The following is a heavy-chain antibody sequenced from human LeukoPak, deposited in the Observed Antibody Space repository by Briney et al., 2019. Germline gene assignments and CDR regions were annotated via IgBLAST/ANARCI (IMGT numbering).Heavy chain of an antibody. V-gene: IGHV3-30*02. CDR1: GFTFSFYG. J-gene: IGHJ4*02. Sequence: GGSLRLSCAASGFTFSFYGMHWVRQAPGKGLEWVAFIRSDGSNKYYADSVKGRFTISRDNSKNTLYLPMNSLRAEDTAVFYCAKERPQYFYDSSGREGFDYWGQGTLVTVSS. CDR2: IRSDGSNK. D-gene: IGHD3-22*01. CDR3: AKERPQYFYDSSGREGFDY.